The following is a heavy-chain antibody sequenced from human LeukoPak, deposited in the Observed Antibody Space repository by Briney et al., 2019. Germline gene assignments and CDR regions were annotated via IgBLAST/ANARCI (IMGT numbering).Heavy chain of an antibody. Sequence: SETLSLTCTVSGGSISSYYWSWLRQPPGKGLEWIGYIYYSGSTNYNPSLKSRVTISVDTSKNQFSLKLSSVTAADTAVYYCARLYSSSFPLYWGQGALVTVSS. CDR3: ARLYSSSFPLY. J-gene: IGHJ4*02. V-gene: IGHV4-59*08. CDR1: GGSISSYY. D-gene: IGHD6-6*01. CDR2: IYYSGST.